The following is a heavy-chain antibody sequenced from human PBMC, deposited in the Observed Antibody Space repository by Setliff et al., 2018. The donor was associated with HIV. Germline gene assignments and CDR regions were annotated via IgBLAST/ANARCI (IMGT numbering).Heavy chain of an antibody. Sequence: ASVKVSCKISGYTLTELSIHWVRQAPGKGLEWMANFDPEDGETFYAQKFQGRLTMTEDTSTDTAYMELSSLRSDDTAMYYCATDPGYSSAWYPESFQHWGQGTVVTVSS. CDR3: ATDPGYSSAWYPESFQH. CDR2: FDPEDGET. CDR1: GYTLTELS. D-gene: IGHD6-13*01. J-gene: IGHJ1*01. V-gene: IGHV1-24*01.